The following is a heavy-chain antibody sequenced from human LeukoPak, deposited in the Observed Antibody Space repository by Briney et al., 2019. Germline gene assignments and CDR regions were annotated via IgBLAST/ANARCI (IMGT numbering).Heavy chain of an antibody. CDR3: ARVTYGSGTYGAFDY. V-gene: IGHV4-61*02. J-gene: IGHJ4*02. CDR1: GDSRSSGGFH. CDR2: VFSSGST. Sequence: SETLSLTCTVSGDSRSSGGFHWSWIRQPAGQGLEWIGRVFSSGSTFYSPSLKSRVTMSVDTSNSHFSLNLTSVTAADTAVYYCARVTYGSGTYGAFDYWGQGTLVTVSS. D-gene: IGHD3-10*01.